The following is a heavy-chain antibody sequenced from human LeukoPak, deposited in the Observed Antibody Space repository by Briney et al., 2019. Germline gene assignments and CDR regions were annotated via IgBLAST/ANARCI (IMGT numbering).Heavy chain of an antibody. Sequence: GGSLRLSCAASGFTFSSYWMSWVRQAPGKGLEWVANIKQDGSEKYYVDSVKGRFTISRDNAKNSLYLQMNSLRAEDTAMYYCARDYQYCSGGSCYRRSSYANGLDYWGQGTLVTVSS. CDR1: GFTFSSYW. CDR2: IKQDGSEK. CDR3: ARDYQYCSGGSCYRRSSYANGLDY. V-gene: IGHV3-7*01. D-gene: IGHD2-15*01. J-gene: IGHJ4*02.